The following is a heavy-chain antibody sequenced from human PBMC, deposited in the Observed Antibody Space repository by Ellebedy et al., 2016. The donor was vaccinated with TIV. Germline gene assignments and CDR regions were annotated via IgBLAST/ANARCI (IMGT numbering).Heavy chain of an antibody. J-gene: IGHJ4*02. Sequence: GESLKISXEASGFTFSNAWMSWVRQAPGKGLEWVGRIKSKTDYGTRDFAAPLRGRFTISRDDSKNTLYLQMNSLETDDTAVYYCAAGTGRTDFDYWGQGTLVTVSS. V-gene: IGHV3-15*01. CDR1: GFTFSNAW. D-gene: IGHD2-15*01. CDR2: IKSKTDYGTR. CDR3: AAGTGRTDFDY.